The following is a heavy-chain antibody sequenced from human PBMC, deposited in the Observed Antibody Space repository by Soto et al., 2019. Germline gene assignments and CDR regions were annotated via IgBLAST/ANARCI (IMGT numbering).Heavy chain of an antibody. Sequence: EVQLVESGGGLVQPGRFLRLSCAASGFTFDAYPMHWVRQAPGKGLEWVAGLAWDGGSIEYVDSVEGRFTISRDNAKNSLYLQMSSLRDEDTALYYCVRDDAFDLWGQGTQVTVSS. CDR1: GFTFDAYP. CDR2: LAWDGGSI. J-gene: IGHJ3*01. V-gene: IGHV3-9*01. CDR3: VRDDAFDL.